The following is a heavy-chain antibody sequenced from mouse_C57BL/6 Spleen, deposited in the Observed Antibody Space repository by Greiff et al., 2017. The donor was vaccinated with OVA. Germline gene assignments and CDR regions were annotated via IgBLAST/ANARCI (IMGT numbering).Heavy chain of an antibody. CDR2: ISDGGSYT. Sequence: DVKLVESGGGLVKPGGSLKLSCAASGFTFSSYAMSWVRQTPEKRLEWVATISDGGSYTYYPDNVKGRFTISRDNAKNNLYLQMSHLKSEDTAMYYCARDSSGYSYYFDYWGQGTTLTVSS. D-gene: IGHD3-2*02. CDR1: GFTFSSYA. CDR3: ARDSSGYSYYFDY. J-gene: IGHJ2*01. V-gene: IGHV5-4*01.